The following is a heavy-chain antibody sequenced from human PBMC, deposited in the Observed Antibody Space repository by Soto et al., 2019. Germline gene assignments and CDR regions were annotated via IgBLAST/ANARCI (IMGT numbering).Heavy chain of an antibody. D-gene: IGHD3-3*01. CDR3: ARAPYDFWSGYYWGYNWFDP. CDR2: IIPIFGTA. V-gene: IGHV1-69*06. CDR1: GGTFSSYA. J-gene: IGHJ5*02. Sequence: RASVKVSCKASGGTFSSYAISWVRQAPGQGLEWMGGIIPIFGTANYAQKFQGRVTITADKSTSTAYMELSSLRSEDTAVYYCARAPYDFWSGYYWGYNWFDPWGQGTLVTVSS.